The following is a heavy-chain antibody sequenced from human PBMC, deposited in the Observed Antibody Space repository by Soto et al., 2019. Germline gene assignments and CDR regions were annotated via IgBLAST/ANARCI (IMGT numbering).Heavy chain of an antibody. CDR1: GFSLSTSGVG. CDR3: AFRQEYRGSWVSGWFDP. CDR2: LYWDDAK. D-gene: IGHD6-13*01. J-gene: IGHJ5*02. V-gene: IGHV2-5*02. Sequence: ITLKESGPTVVKPTQTLTLTCTFSGFSLSTSGVGVGWIRQPPGKALEWLALLYWDDAKRYSPSLKTRLTINKDTPRNQVVLTMTNRDHVDTATYYCAFRQEYRGSWVSGWFDPWGQGTLVTVSS.